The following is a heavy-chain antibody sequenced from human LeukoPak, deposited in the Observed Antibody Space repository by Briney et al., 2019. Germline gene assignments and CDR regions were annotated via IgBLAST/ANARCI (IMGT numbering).Heavy chain of an antibody. CDR1: GFTFTNDW. J-gene: IGHJ3*02. CDR2: IKSTLDGGTT. Sequence: GGSLRLSCAASGFTFTNDWMNWVRQVPGKGPEWVGRIKSTLDGGTTDLAAPVKDRFTVSRDDSKETLYLQMNSLKTEDTAIYYCTTGGNVIVAGTRAFDIWGQRTMVTVSS. V-gene: IGHV3-15*07. CDR3: TTGGNVIVAGTRAFDI. D-gene: IGHD6-19*01.